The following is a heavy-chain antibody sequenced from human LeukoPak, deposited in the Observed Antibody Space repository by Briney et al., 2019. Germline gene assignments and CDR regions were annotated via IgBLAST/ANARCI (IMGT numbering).Heavy chain of an antibody. CDR2: IYYSGST. V-gene: IGHV4-39*07. CDR3: ARDTPAYYYDSSGYISFDY. J-gene: IGHJ4*02. CDR1: GGSISSSSYY. D-gene: IGHD3-22*01. Sequence: PSETLSLTRTVSGGSISSSSYYWGWIRQPPGKGLEWIGSIYYSGSTYYNPSLKSRVTISVDTSKNQFSLKLSSVTAADTAVYYCARDTPAYYYDSSGYISFDYWGQGTLVTVSS.